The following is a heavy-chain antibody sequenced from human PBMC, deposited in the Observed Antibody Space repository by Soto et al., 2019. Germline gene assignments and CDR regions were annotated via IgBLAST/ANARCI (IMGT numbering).Heavy chain of an antibody. D-gene: IGHD4-17*01. V-gene: IGHV1-46*01. CDR3: ARGPDDSDVPRWDY. CDR1: GYTLTRFY. CDR2: INTRGGTT. Sequence: QVQLVQSGAEVRKPGASVRLSCKASGYTLTRFYLHWGRQAPGQGLEWMGIINTRGGTTAYAQKFRGRLTVTRDTSTSTVYMELSTLRSEDTAIYYCARGPDDSDVPRWDYWGQGTRVTVSS. J-gene: IGHJ4*02.